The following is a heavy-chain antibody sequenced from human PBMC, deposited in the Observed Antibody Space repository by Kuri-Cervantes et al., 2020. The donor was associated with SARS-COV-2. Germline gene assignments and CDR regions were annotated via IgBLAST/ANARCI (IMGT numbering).Heavy chain of an antibody. CDR3: ASGRIGYSSGWSYWYFDL. CDR2: INHSGST. J-gene: IGHJ2*01. V-gene: IGHV4-34*01. D-gene: IGHD6-19*01. Sequence: GSLRLSCAVYGGSFSGYYWSWIRQPPGKGLEWIGEINHSGSTNYNPSLKSRVTISVDTSKNQFSLKLSSVTAADTAVYYCASGRIGYSSGWSYWYFDLWGRGTLVTVSS. CDR1: GGSFSGYY.